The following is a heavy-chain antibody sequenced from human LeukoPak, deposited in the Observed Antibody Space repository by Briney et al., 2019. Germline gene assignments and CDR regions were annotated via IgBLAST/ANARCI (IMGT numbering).Heavy chain of an antibody. CDR3: ARWTFPSRGYSSWVFGFDP. Sequence: PSETLSLTCAVYGGSFSGYYWSWIRQPPGKGLEWIGEINHSGSTNYNPSLKSRVTISVDTSKNQFSLKLSSVTAADTAVYYCARWTFPSRGYSSWVFGFDPWGQGTLVTVSS. CDR1: GGSFSGYY. V-gene: IGHV4-34*01. D-gene: IGHD5-18*01. J-gene: IGHJ5*02. CDR2: INHSGST.